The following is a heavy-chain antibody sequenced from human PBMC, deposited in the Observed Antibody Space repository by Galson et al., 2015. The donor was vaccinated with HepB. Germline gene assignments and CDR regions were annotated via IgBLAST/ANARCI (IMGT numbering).Heavy chain of an antibody. CDR1: GLIVTRKY. CDR3: ATEGDTSTWYRY. V-gene: IGHV3-66*01. J-gene: IGHJ1*01. D-gene: IGHD2-2*01. CDR2: IYWGDRT. Sequence: SLRLSCAAPGLIVTRKYMSWVRQAPGKGLEWVSSIYWGDRTDYGDSVKDRFTISRDISTNTLYLQMNSLRVDDTALYYCATEGDTSTWYRYWGQGTLVTVSS.